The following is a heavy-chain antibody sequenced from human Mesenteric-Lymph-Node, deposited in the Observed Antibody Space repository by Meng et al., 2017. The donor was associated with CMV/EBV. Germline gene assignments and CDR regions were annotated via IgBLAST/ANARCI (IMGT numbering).Heavy chain of an antibody. V-gene: IGHV4-30-4*01. D-gene: IGHD3-22*01. Sequence: VSGTSINSGDGYYWSWIRQPPGKSLEWIGYTYHSGSTYYSPSLKRRVSISVDTSKNQFSLKLTSVTAADTAVYYCARDRSGYGWVDPWGQGTLVTVSS. CDR1: GTSINSGDGYY. J-gene: IGHJ5*02. CDR3: ARDRSGYGWVDP. CDR2: TYHSGST.